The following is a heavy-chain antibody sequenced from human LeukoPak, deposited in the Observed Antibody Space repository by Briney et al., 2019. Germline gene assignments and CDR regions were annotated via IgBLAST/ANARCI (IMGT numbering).Heavy chain of an antibody. Sequence: PGGSLRLSCAASGFTFGGYRTHWVRQAPGRGLVWVSRTSTDGTGAIYADSVKGRFTISRDNAKSTLYLQMNSLRAEDTAVYYCARDPHIRTYCSSTSCYSYYFDYWGQGTLVTVSS. D-gene: IGHD2-2*01. J-gene: IGHJ4*02. CDR1: GFTFGGYR. V-gene: IGHV3-74*01. CDR2: TSTDGTGA. CDR3: ARDPHIRTYCSSTSCYSYYFDY.